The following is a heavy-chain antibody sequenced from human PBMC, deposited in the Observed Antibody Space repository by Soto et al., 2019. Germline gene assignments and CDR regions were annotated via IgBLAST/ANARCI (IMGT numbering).Heavy chain of an antibody. CDR1: GGSFGGYD. V-gene: IGHV4-34*01. CDR3: ASSGYWLIVTTVPYYFDY. J-gene: IGHJ4*02. CDR2: INHSGST. Sequence: SETLSLTCAVYGGSFGGYDWSWIRQPPGKGLEWIGEINHSGSTNYNPSLKSRVTISADKSKNQFTLKLSSVTAADTAVYYCASSGYWLIVTTVPYYFDYWGQGTLVTVSS. D-gene: IGHD4-17*01.